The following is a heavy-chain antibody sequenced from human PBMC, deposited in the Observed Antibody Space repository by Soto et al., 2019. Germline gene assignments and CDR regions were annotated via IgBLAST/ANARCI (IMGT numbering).Heavy chain of an antibody. Sequence: QVQLVQSEAEVRKPGASVKVSCNVTGYTFSGHYLHWVRQAPGQGLEWMGWINPKSGGTNYAQKFQDRVTMTADTSVSAASMELTSLRYDDTAVFYCARGLYSSPAYCFDSWGQGTLVTVSS. D-gene: IGHD6-13*01. CDR3: ARGLYSSPAYCFDS. V-gene: IGHV1-2*02. CDR2: INPKSGGT. CDR1: GYTFSGHY. J-gene: IGHJ4*02.